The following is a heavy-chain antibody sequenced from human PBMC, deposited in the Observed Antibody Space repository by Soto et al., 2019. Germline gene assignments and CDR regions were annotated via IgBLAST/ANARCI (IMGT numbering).Heavy chain of an antibody. D-gene: IGHD3-10*01. CDR1: GDTFSSYT. CDR3: ARDRVTMVRGVIIGAFQH. V-gene: IGHV1-69*08. J-gene: IGHJ1*01. Sequence: QVQLVQSGAEVKKPGSSVKVSCKASGDTFSSYTISWVRQAPGQGLEWMGRIIPILGIANYAQKFQGRVTITADKSTSTAYMELSSLRSEDTAVYYCARDRVTMVRGVIIGAFQHWGQGTLVTVSS. CDR2: IIPILGIA.